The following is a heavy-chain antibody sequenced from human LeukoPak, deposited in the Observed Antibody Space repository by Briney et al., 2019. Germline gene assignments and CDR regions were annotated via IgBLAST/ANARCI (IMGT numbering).Heavy chain of an antibody. J-gene: IGHJ4*02. D-gene: IGHD3-10*01. CDR2: IYTSGGT. CDR1: GDSISSYY. V-gene: IGHV4-4*09. Sequence: PSETLSLTCTVSGDSISSYYWSWIRQPPGKGLEWIGYIYTSGGTNYIPSLKGRVTISIDTSKNQFSLKLGSVTAADTAVYYCAGFGAGSYYWGQGTLVTVSS. CDR3: AGFGAGSYY.